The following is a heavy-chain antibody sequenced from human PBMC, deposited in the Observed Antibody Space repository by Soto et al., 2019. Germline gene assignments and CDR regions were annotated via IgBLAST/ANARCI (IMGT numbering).Heavy chain of an antibody. V-gene: IGHV3-23*01. CDR2: ISGSGGST. D-gene: IGHD4-17*01. CDR1: GFTFSSYA. Sequence: PGGSLRLSCAASGFTFSSYAMSWVRQAPGKGLEWVSAISGSGGSTYYADSVKGRFTISRDNSKNTLYLQMNSLRAEDTAVYYCAKDRGYGDYGPYYFDYWGQGTLVTVSS. J-gene: IGHJ4*02. CDR3: AKDRGYGDYGPYYFDY.